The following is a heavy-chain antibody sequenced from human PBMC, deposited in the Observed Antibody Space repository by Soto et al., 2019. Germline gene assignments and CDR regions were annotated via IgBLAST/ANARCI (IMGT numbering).Heavy chain of an antibody. CDR2: ISAYNGNT. D-gene: IGHD2-8*01. CDR3: ARDRSMYYGMDV. CDR1: GYTFTSFG. J-gene: IGHJ6*02. Sequence: QVQLVQSGGEVKKPGASVKASCKATGYTFTSFGISWVRQAPGQGLEWMGWISAYNGNTNYAQKLQGRVTMTTDTSTSTAYMELRSLTSDDTAVYYCARDRSMYYGMDVWGQGTTVTVSS. V-gene: IGHV1-18*01.